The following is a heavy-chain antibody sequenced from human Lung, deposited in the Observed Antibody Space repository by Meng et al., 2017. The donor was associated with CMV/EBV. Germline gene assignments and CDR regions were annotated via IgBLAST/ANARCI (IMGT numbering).Heavy chain of an antibody. CDR2: INPSDNTT. CDR3: ARDLGYSSSWYFQYYFDC. J-gene: IGHJ4*02. CDR1: GYTLTNYY. V-gene: IGHV1-46*01. D-gene: IGHD6-13*01. Sequence: ASXXVSXKASGYTLTNYYIHWVRQAPGQGLEWMGIINPSDNTTIYAQKFQGRVTMTRDTSTSTVYMELSSLRSDDTALYYCARDLGYSSSWYFQYYFDCWGQGXLVT.